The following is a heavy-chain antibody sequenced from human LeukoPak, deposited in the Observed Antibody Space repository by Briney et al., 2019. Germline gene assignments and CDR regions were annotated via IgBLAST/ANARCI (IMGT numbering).Heavy chain of an antibody. D-gene: IGHD6-13*01. CDR2: IDQDGSVR. Sequence: AGGSLRLSCVASGFTFSSFWMSWVGQAPGRGLEFVANIDQDGSVRNYVDSVKGRFIISRDNAKNSLYLQMDSLRAEATAVYFCAKDPGSSSFDYRGLGTPVTVYS. J-gene: IGHJ4*02. CDR1: GFTFSSFW. CDR3: AKDPGSSSFDY. V-gene: IGHV3-7*01.